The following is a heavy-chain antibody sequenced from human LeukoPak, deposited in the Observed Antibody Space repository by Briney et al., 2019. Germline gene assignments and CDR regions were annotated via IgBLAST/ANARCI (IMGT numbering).Heavy chain of an antibody. Sequence: ASVKVSCKASGDTFTSYGISWVRQAPGHGLEWMGWISAYNGNTNYAQKLQGRVTMTTDTSTSTAYMELRSLRSDDTAVYYCAREIRYYDSSGFYYTFDYWGQGTLVTVSS. D-gene: IGHD3-22*01. CDR3: AREIRYYDSSGFYYTFDY. CDR2: ISAYNGNT. J-gene: IGHJ4*02. CDR1: GDTFTSYG. V-gene: IGHV1-18*01.